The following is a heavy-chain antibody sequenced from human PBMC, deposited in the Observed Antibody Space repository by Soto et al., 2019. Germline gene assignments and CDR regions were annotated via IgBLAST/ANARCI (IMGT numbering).Heavy chain of an antibody. J-gene: IGHJ6*02. D-gene: IGHD3-3*01. CDR1: GYTFTSYY. CDR3: ARDLSPLYYDFWSGSQDNPPYYYYGMDV. V-gene: IGHV1-46*01. CDR2: INPSGGST. Sequence: RASVKVSCKASGYTFTSYYMHWVRQAPGQGLEWMGIINPSGGSTSYAQKFQGRVTMTRDTSTSTVYMELSSLRSEDTAVYYCARDLSPLYYDFWSGSQDNPPYYYYGMDVWGQGTTVTVSS.